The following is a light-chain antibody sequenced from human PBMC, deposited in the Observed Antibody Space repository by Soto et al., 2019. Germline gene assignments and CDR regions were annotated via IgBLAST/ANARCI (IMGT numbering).Light chain of an antibody. CDR2: GAS. J-gene: IGKJ4*01. V-gene: IGKV3-15*01. CDR3: QQYNDWLT. CDR1: QSVGSN. Sequence: EIVMTQSPATLSVSPGKRATFSCRASQSVGSNVAWYQQKPGQAPSLLIFGASTRATGIPARFTGSGSGTDFTLTSASLQSEDFAFYYCQQYNDWLTFGGGTKVDIK.